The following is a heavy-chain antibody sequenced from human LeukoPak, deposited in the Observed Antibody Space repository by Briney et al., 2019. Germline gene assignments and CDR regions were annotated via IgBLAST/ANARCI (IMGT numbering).Heavy chain of an antibody. CDR2: VNSDGTST. V-gene: IGHV3-74*01. J-gene: IGHJ3*02. Sequence: GGSLRLSCSASGFSLNNLWMHWVRQAPGKGLVWVSRVNSDGTSTSYADSVKGRFTISRDNGKNTLYLQMTSLRAEDTAVYYCARGGLGDGFDIWGQGTMVTVSS. CDR1: GFSLNNLW. CDR3: ARGGLGDGFDI. D-gene: IGHD3-10*01.